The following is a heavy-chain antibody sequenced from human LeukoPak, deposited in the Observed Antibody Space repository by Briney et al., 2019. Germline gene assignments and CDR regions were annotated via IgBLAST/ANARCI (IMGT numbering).Heavy chain of an antibody. V-gene: IGHV4-59*01. J-gene: IGHJ4*02. Sequence: GSLRLSCAASGFTFSSYAMSWIRQPPGKGLEWIGYIYYSGSTNYNPSLKSRVTISVDTSKNQFSLKLSSVTAADTAVYYCARTPQLGYCSGGSCKTTQAFDYWGQGTLVTVSS. CDR3: ARTPQLGYCSGGSCKTTQAFDY. D-gene: IGHD2-15*01. CDR2: IYYSGST. CDR1: GFTFSSYA.